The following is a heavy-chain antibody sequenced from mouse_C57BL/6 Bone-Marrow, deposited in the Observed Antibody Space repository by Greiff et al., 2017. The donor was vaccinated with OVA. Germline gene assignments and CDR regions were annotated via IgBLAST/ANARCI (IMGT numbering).Heavy chain of an antibody. CDR3: ATVSTMVTTRPY. CDR2: IDPSDSYT. V-gene: IGHV1-50*01. CDR1: GYTFTSYW. D-gene: IGHD2-2*01. Sequence: VKLQQPGAELVKPGASVKLSCKASGYTFTSYWMQWVKQRPGQGLEWIGEIDPSDSYTNYNQKFKGKATLTVDTSSSTAYMQLSSLTSEDSAVYYCATVSTMVTTRPYWGQGTLVTVSA. J-gene: IGHJ3*01.